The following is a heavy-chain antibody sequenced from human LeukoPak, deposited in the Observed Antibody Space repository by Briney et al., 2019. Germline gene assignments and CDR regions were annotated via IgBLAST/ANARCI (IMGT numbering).Heavy chain of an antibody. CDR3: ARSLLYGSGSGYYFDY. CDR2: ISSSSSYI. J-gene: IGHJ4*02. V-gene: IGHV3-21*01. D-gene: IGHD3-10*01. CDR1: GFTFSSYS. Sequence: GGSLRLSCAASGFTFSSYSMNWVRQAPGKGLEWVSSISSSSSYIYYADSVKGRFTISRDNAKNSLYLQMNSLRAEDTAVYYCARSLLYGSGSGYYFDYWGQGTLVTVSS.